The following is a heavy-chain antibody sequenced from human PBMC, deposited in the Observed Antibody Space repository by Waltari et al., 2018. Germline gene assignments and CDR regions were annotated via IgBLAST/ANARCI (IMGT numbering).Heavy chain of an antibody. J-gene: IGHJ4*02. CDR3: AAETYDCIGYYYFDY. V-gene: IGHV3-72*01. Sequence: EVQLVDSGGALVQPGGSLSLSCEASGSSFSDPYMNWVRQAPGKGLEWVGRVRTKRGHYSTHYPDSVKGRFTISRDDSKNSLYLQMDSLETEDTAVYYCAAETYDCIGYYYFDYWGQGTPVTVSS. CDR1: GSSFSDPY. CDR2: VRTKRGHYST. D-gene: IGHD3-22*01.